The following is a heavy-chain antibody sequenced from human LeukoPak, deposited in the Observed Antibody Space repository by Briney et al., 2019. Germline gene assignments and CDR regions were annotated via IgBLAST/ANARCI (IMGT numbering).Heavy chain of an antibody. CDR2: IYTSGST. D-gene: IGHD6-13*01. J-gene: IGHJ3*02. CDR3: ARDRVGSSWYDAFDI. V-gene: IGHV4-4*07. Sequence: SETLSLTCTVSGGSISSYYWSWIRQPAGKGLEWIGRIYTSGSTNYNPSLKSRVTMSVDTSKNQFSLKLSSVTAADTAVYYCARDRVGSSWYDAFDIWGQGTMVTVSS. CDR1: GGSISSYY.